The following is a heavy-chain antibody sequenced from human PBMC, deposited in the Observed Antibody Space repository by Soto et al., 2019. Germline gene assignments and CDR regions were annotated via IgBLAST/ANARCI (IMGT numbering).Heavy chain of an antibody. CDR1: GFTFSTYA. D-gene: IGHD1-7*01. CDR3: AKDRNYPRDQFHY. Sequence: GGSLRLSCAASGFTFSTYALSWVRQAPGKGLEWVSAISANGQGIYYADSVRGRFTISRDNSKNTIFLHMDSLRAEDTAVYYCAKDRNYPRDQFHYWGQGTLVTV. J-gene: IGHJ4*02. V-gene: IGHV3-23*01. CDR2: ISANGQGI.